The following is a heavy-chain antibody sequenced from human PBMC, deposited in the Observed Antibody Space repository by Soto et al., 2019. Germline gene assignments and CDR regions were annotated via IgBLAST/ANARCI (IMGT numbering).Heavy chain of an antibody. CDR2: VNPDGSRT. D-gene: IGHD3-16*01. Sequence: EVQLVESGGGLVQPGGSLRLSCAASAFTFSNYWMHWVRQAPGKGLVWVARVNPDGSRTNYADSVKGRFTISRDNARTTLYLQMNSLRAEITAVYYCARVKLGSYDWFDPWGQGTLVTVSS. CDR3: ARVKLGSYDWFDP. V-gene: IGHV3-74*01. CDR1: AFTFSNYW. J-gene: IGHJ5*02.